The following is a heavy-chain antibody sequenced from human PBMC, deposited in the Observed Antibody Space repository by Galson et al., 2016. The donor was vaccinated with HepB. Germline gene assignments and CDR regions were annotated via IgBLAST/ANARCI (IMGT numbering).Heavy chain of an antibody. CDR3: ARGGNDYGGNKLQD. D-gene: IGHD4-23*01. CDR2: IRDKAYGETT. Sequence: SLRLSCATSGFTFGDFTMTWVRQAPGKGLDWVGFIRDKAYGETTEYGVSVKGRFSISRDDSKGIAYLHMNSLKTEDTAVYYCARGGNDYGGNKLQDWGQGTLVTVSS. CDR1: GFTFGDFT. V-gene: IGHV3-49*04. J-gene: IGHJ4*02.